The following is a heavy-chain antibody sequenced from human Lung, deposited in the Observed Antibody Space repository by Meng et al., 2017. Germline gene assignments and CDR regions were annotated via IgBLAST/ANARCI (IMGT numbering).Heavy chain of an antibody. CDR3: ARVIGDCTTCYKGWFDP. Sequence: QVQLRESGPGLGKPSQTLSLTCTVPGGSISSGDYFWIWIRQPPGEGLEWIGYISSSGSTYYNPSLKSRLTISLDTSKNQFSLTLNSVTAADTAAYYCARVIGDCTTCYKGWFDPWGQGTLVTVSS. CDR1: GGSISSGDYF. D-gene: IGHD2-2*02. V-gene: IGHV4-30-4*01. J-gene: IGHJ5*02. CDR2: ISSSGST.